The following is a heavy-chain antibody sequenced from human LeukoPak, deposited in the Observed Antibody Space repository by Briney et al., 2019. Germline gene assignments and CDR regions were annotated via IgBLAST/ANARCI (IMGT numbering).Heavy chain of an antibody. CDR3: ARENSGSYLYYYGMDV. Sequence: ASVKVSCKASGYTFTSYAMHWVRQAPGQRLEWMGWINAGNGNTKYSQKFQGRVTITRDTSASTAYMELSSLRSEDTAVYYCARENSGSYLYYYGMDVWGQGTTVTVSS. V-gene: IGHV1-3*01. CDR2: INAGNGNT. CDR1: GYTFTSYA. J-gene: IGHJ6*02. D-gene: IGHD1-26*01.